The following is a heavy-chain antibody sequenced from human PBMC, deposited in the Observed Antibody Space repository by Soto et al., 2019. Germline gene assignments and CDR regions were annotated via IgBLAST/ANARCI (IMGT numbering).Heavy chain of an antibody. Sequence: PSETLSLTCAVYGGSFSGYYWSWIRQPPGKGLEWIGEINHSGSTNYNPSLKSRVTISVDTSKIQFSLKLSSVTAADTAVYYCARGRSITIFWLWGQGTLVTVSS. CDR3: ARGRSITIFWL. CDR2: INHSGST. D-gene: IGHD3-9*01. CDR1: GGSFSGYY. V-gene: IGHV4-34*01. J-gene: IGHJ4*02.